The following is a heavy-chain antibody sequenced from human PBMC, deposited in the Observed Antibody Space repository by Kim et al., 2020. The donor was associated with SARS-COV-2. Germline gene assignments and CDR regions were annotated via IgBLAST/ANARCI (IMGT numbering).Heavy chain of an antibody. D-gene: IGHD4-17*01. Sequence: GGSLRLSCTASGFTFGDYAMSWFRQAPGKGLEWVGFIRSKAYGGTTEYVASVKGRLTISRDDSKSIAYLQMNSLKTEDTAVYYCTRGHSGDYADYWGQGTLVTVSS. CDR2: IRSKAYGGTT. V-gene: IGHV3-49*03. CDR3: TRGHSGDYADY. CDR1: GFTFGDYA. J-gene: IGHJ4*02.